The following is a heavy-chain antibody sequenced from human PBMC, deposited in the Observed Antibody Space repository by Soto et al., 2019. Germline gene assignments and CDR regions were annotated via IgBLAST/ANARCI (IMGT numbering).Heavy chain of an antibody. CDR2: MNPNSGNT. D-gene: IGHD4-17*01. Sequence: QVQLVQSGAEVGKPGASVKVSCKASGYTFTSYDINWVRQASGQGLEWMGWMNPNSGNTGSAQRFQGRLTMTRNTSINTAYMELTSLTSEDAAVYYCARVHTVTTYFHVWGRGTLVAVSS. CDR1: GYTFTSYD. CDR3: ARVHTVTTYFHV. J-gene: IGHJ2*01. V-gene: IGHV1-8*01.